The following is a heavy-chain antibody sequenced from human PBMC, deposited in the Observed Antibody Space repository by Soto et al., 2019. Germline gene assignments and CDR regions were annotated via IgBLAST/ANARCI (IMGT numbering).Heavy chain of an antibody. CDR2: IYYSGST. D-gene: IGHD6-19*01. Sequence: PSETLSLTCTVSGGSISSGSYFWGWIRQPPGKGLEWIGSIYYSGSTSYNPSLRSRVTMSVDTSKNQFSLKLSSVSAADTAVYYFARHTGYSSGKRWFDPWGQGTLVTVSS. J-gene: IGHJ5*02. CDR3: ARHTGYSSGKRWFDP. V-gene: IGHV4-39*01. CDR1: GGSISSGSYF.